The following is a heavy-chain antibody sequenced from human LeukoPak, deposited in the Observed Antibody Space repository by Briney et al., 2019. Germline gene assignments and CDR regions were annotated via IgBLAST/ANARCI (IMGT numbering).Heavy chain of an antibody. D-gene: IGHD1-26*01. CDR3: AKEEGVGRKALDY. CDR2: ISYDGSNK. V-gene: IGHV3-30*18. CDR1: GFTFSSYG. Sequence: GGSLRLSCAASGFTFSSYGMHWVRQAPGKGLEWVAVISYDGSNKYYADSVKGRFTISRDNSKNTLYLQMNSLRAEDTAVYYCAKEEGVGRKALDYWGQGTLVTVSS. J-gene: IGHJ4*02.